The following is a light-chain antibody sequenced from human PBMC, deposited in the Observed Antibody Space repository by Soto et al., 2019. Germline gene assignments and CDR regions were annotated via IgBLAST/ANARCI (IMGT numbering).Light chain of an antibody. J-gene: IGKJ1*01. CDR2: LGS. V-gene: IGKV2-28*01. CDR1: QSLLHSNGYNY. Sequence: DIVMTQSPLSLPVTPGEPASISCRSSQSLLHSNGYNYLDWYLQKPGQSPQLLIYLGSNRSSGVPDRFSGSGSGTDFTLKISRVEAEDVGVYYCMQALQTPWTFGQGTKVHI. CDR3: MQALQTPWT.